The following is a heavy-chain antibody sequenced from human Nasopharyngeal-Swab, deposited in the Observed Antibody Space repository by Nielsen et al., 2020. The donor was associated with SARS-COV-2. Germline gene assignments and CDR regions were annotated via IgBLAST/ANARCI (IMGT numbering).Heavy chain of an antibody. J-gene: IGHJ6*02. V-gene: IGHV3-7*01. CDR1: GFLFNSYW. Sequence: GESLKISCAASGFLFNSYWMTWVRQAPGKGLEWVANIKQDGSERYYVDSVKGRFTISRDNAKKSLYLQMNSLRAEDTAVYYCAGGQGTVTTYYYYGMDVWGQGTTVTVSS. CDR2: IKQDGSER. CDR3: AGGQGTVTTYYYYGMDV. D-gene: IGHD4-17*01.